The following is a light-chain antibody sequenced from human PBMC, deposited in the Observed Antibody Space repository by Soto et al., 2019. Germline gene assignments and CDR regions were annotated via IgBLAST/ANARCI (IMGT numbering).Light chain of an antibody. Sequence: QSVLTQPPSASGTPGQRVTISCSGSSSNIGSNTVNWYQHLPGTAPKLLIYSNNQRPSGVPDRFSGSKSGTSASLAISGLQSEGEADYYCAAWDDSLNGWVFGGGTKLTVL. V-gene: IGLV1-44*01. CDR1: SSNIGSNT. CDR3: AAWDDSLNGWV. J-gene: IGLJ3*02. CDR2: SNN.